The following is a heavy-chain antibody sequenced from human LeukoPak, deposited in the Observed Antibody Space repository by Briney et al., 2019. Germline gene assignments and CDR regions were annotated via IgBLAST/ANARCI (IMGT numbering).Heavy chain of an antibody. Sequence: GESLKISCKGSGYSFTSYWIGWMRQMPGKGLEWIGIHYPGDSDARYSPSFQGQVTISADKSISTAYLQWSSLKASDTAMYYCARCANTKGYYDILTGYYPGRADAFDIWGQGTMVTVSS. D-gene: IGHD3-9*01. CDR2: HYPGDSDA. V-gene: IGHV5-51*01. CDR3: ARCANTKGYYDILTGYYPGRADAFDI. J-gene: IGHJ3*02. CDR1: GYSFTSYW.